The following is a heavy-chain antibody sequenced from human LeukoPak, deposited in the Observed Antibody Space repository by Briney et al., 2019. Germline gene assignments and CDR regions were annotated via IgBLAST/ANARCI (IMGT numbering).Heavy chain of an antibody. Sequence: GGSLRLSCAASGFTFSSYWMHWVRQAPGKGLVWVSRINSDGSSTSDADSVNGRFTISRDNAKNTLYLKMNSLRAEDTAVYYCARGGGQGRDAFDIWGQGTMVTVSS. V-gene: IGHV3-74*01. CDR3: ARGGGQGRDAFDI. CDR1: GFTFSSYW. CDR2: INSDGSST. J-gene: IGHJ3*02. D-gene: IGHD3-16*01.